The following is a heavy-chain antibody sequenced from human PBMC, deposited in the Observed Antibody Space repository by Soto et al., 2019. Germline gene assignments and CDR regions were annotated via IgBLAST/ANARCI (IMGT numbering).Heavy chain of an antibody. J-gene: IGHJ4*02. D-gene: IGHD5-12*01. CDR1: GFTFSNAW. CDR2: IKSKTDGGTT. V-gene: IGHV3-15*01. Sequence: GGSLRLSCAASGFTFSNAWMSWVRQAPGKGQEWVGRIKSKTDGGTTDYAAPVKGRFTISRDDSKNTLYLQMNSLKTEDTAVYYCTTDVASTLDVDIVATITDYWGQGTLVTVSS. CDR3: TTDVASTLDVDIVATITDY.